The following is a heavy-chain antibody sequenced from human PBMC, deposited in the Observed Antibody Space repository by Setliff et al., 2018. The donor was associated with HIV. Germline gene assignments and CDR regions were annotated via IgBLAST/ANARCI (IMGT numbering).Heavy chain of an antibody. CDR1: GYIFTDYY. CDR3: ARGMDDSSGYYYGYYDYYMDV. Sequence: ASVKVFCKASGYIFTDYYVHWVRQAPGQGLEWMGWTNPNSGGTNYAQKFQGRVTMTRDTSISTAYMELSRLRSDDTAVYYCARGMDDSSGYYYGYYDYYMDVWGKGTTVTVSS. J-gene: IGHJ6*03. CDR2: TNPNSGGT. D-gene: IGHD3-22*01. V-gene: IGHV1-2*02.